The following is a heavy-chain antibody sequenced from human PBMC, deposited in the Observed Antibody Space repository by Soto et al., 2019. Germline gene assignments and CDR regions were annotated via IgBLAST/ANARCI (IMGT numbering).Heavy chain of an antibody. Sequence: QVQLQESGPGLVKPSQTLSLTCTVSAGSIRSGDYYWTWIRQPPGKGLEWIGYIDHSGSAYYNPYLKSRATMSIDTSNNQFSLKMTSVTAADTAVYYCAGELGTFYFDHWGQGTLVTVSS. CDR3: AGELGTFYFDH. J-gene: IGHJ4*02. CDR2: IDHSGSA. D-gene: IGHD7-27*01. CDR1: AGSIRSGDYY. V-gene: IGHV4-30-4*01.